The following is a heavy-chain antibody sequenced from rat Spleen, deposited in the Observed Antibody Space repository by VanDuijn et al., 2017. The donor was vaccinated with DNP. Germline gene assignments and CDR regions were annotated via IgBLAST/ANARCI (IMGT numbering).Heavy chain of an antibody. V-gene: IGHV5-7*01. D-gene: IGHD1-7*01. CDR1: GFTFSDYY. J-gene: IGHJ2*01. CDR2: ISYDGSST. Sequence: EVQLVESGGDLVQPGRSLKLFCAASGFTFSDYYMAWIRQAPTKGLEWVATISYDGSSTYYRDSVKGRITISRDNAKSTLYLQMDSLRSEDTATYYCARHSYYGYDYWGQGVMVTVSS. CDR3: ARHSYYGYDY.